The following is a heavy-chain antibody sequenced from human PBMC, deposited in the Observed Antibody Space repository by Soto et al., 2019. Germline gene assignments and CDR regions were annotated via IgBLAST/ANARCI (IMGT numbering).Heavy chain of an antibody. CDR1: ELTFSTFT. J-gene: IGHJ4*02. V-gene: IGHV3-23*03. D-gene: IGHD3-9*01. CDR3: AKDRQPDVIWTFEL. CDR2: IFPGGST. Sequence: GGFLRLPYTASELTFSTFTINRVRKKPGKGLEWVAGIFPGGSTYYANSVKGRFTISRDHSQSSVFLQMSSLRDEDTAVYYCAKDRQPDVIWTFELWGQGTLVTVSS.